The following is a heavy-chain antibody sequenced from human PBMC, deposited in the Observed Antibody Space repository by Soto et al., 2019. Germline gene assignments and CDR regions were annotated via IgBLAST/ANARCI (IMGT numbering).Heavy chain of an antibody. V-gene: IGHV3-23*01. D-gene: IGHD5-12*01. CDR1: GLTFSSYA. J-gene: IGHJ4*02. CDR2: ISGSGGST. Sequence: HPGGSLRLSCAASGLTFSSYAMSWVRQAPGKGLEWVSAISGSGGSTYYADSVRGRFTISRDNSKNTLYLQMNSLRAEDTAVYYCAKVNGVDNGPIDYWGQGTLVTVSS. CDR3: AKVNGVDNGPIDY.